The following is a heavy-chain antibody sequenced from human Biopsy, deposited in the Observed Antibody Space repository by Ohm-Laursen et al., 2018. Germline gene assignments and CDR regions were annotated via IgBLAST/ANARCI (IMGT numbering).Heavy chain of an antibody. V-gene: IGHV1-8*01. D-gene: IGHD1-26*01. J-gene: IGHJ4*02. CDR1: GYTFTSHD. CDR3: ARWETTLGRSLDS. Sequence: ASVKVSCKASGYTFTSHDINWVRQATGQGLEWMGWMSPNTGNTVYAQRFQDRVTMTSDTSTGTAYMELTSLTPDDTAVYFCARWETTLGRSLDSWGQGTLVIVSS. CDR2: MSPNTGNT.